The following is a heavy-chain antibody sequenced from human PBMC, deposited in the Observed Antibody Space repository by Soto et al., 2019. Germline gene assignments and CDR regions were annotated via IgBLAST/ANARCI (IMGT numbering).Heavy chain of an antibody. CDR1: GFTFSNAW. D-gene: IGHD3-22*01. V-gene: IGHV3-15*07. CDR3: TYYYDSGGLRHLDH. J-gene: IGHJ4*02. CDR2: IKSKTDGGTT. Sequence: EVQLVESGGGLVKPGGSLGLSCAASGFTFSNAWMKWVRQAPGKGLEWVGSIKSKTDGGTTDYAAPVKGRFTISSDHSNTTLYLQMHSLRTEPTAVYYCTYYYDSGGLRHLDHLVQGTLVSVSS.